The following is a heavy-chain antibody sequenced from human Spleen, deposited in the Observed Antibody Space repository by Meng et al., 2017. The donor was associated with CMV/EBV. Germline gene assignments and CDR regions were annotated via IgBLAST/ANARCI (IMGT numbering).Heavy chain of an antibody. CDR3: TTLPAAIYYYYGMDV. V-gene: IGHV3-73*01. CDR2: IRSKANNYAT. CDR1: GFTFSGSA. Sequence: GESLKISCAASGFTFSGSAIHWVRQASGKGLEWVGRIRSKANNYATTYAASVKGRFTISRDDSKNMAYLQMNSLKTEDTAVYYCTTLPAAIYYYYGMDVWGQGTTVTVSS. D-gene: IGHD2-2*02. J-gene: IGHJ6*02.